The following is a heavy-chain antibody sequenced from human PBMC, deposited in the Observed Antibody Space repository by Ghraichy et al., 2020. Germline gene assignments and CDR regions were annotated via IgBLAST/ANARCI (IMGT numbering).Heavy chain of an antibody. D-gene: IGHD3-22*01. CDR2: IKQDASDK. CDR1: GCTFSTSW. V-gene: IGHV3-7*01. Sequence: GESLNISCAASGCTFSTSWMTWVRQAPGKGLEWVANIKQDASDKQYVGSVKGRFTISRDNANNILYLQMNSLRAEDTAVYFCARDPYDNGGYGALDIWGQGTLVNVSS. CDR3: ARDPYDNGGYGALDI. J-gene: IGHJ3*02.